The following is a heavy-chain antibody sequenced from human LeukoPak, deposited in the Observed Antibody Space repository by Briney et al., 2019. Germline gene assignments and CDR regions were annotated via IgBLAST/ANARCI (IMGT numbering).Heavy chain of an antibody. V-gene: IGHV1-46*01. Sequence: VASVKVSCKASGYTFTRHYMHWVRQAPGQGLEWMGIINPSGGSTSYAQKFQGRVTMTRDTSTSTVYMELSSLRSEDTAVYYCARDASRGSSWHLPHNYYYYYYMDVWGKGTTVTISS. J-gene: IGHJ6*03. CDR2: INPSGGST. D-gene: IGHD6-13*01. CDR3: ARDASRGSSWHLPHNYYYYYYMDV. CDR1: GYTFTRHY.